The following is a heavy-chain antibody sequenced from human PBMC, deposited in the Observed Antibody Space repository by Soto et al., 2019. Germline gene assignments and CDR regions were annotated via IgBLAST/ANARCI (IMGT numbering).Heavy chain of an antibody. CDR2: IYYSGST. V-gene: IGHV4-31*03. J-gene: IGHJ5*02. D-gene: IGHD6-13*01. Sequence: PSETLSLTCTVSDGSISSGGYYWSWIRQHPGKGLEWIGYIYYSGSTYYNPSLKSRVTISVDTSKNQFSLKLSSVTAADTAVYYCARAGRGDIAAAGHGWFEPWGQGTLVTVSS. CDR1: DGSISSGGYY. CDR3: ARAGRGDIAAAGHGWFEP.